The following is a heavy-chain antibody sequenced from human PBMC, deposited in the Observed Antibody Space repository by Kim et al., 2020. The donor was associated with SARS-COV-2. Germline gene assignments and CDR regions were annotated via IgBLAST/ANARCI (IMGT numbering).Heavy chain of an antibody. D-gene: IGHD2-15*01. Sequence: SETLSRTCTVSGVSISSFYWSWIRQPPGKGLEWIGYIYNSGSTSYNPSLKSRVTISADTSKNQFSLKLSSVTAADTAVYYCARPVVSASRFYYYYYGMDVWGQGTTVTVSS. CDR1: GVSISSFY. CDR3: ARPVVSASRFYYYYYGMDV. V-gene: IGHV4-59*08. CDR2: IYNSGST. J-gene: IGHJ6*02.